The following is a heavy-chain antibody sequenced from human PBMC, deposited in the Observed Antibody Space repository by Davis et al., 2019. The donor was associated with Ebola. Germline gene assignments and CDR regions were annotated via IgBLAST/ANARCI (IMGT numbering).Heavy chain of an antibody. CDR1: GGSFSGYY. Sequence: PSETLSLTCAVYGGSFSGYYWSWIRQPPGKGLEWIGEINHSGSTNYNPSLKSRVTISVDTSKNQFSLKLSSVTAADTAVYYCARGDSSGYLFDYWGQGTLVTVSS. J-gene: IGHJ4*02. D-gene: IGHD3-22*01. CDR2: INHSGST. V-gene: IGHV4-34*01. CDR3: ARGDSSGYLFDY.